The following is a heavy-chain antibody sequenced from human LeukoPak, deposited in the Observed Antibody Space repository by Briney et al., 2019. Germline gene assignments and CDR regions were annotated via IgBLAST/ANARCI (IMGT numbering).Heavy chain of an antibody. D-gene: IGHD3-22*01. V-gene: IGHV4-39*07. CDR1: GGSISSSSYY. CDR2: IYYSGST. CDR3: ARVYYDSISPIDY. Sequence: PSETLSLTCTVSGGSISSSSYYWGWIRQPPGKGLEWIGSIYYSGSTYYNPSLKSRVTISVDTSKNQFSLKLSSVTAADTAVNYCARVYYDSISPIDYWGQGTLVTVSS. J-gene: IGHJ4*02.